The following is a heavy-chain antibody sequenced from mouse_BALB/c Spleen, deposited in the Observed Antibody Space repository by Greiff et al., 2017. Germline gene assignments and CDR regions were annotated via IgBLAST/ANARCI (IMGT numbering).Heavy chain of an antibody. D-gene: IGHD2-14*01. J-gene: IGHJ4*01. Sequence: QVQLQQSGAELVKPGASVKLSCKASGYTFTSYYMYWVKQRPGQGLEWIGEINPSNGGTNFNEKFKSKATLTVDKSSSTAYMQLSSLTSEDFAVYYCTRRGVRRGDYAMDYWGQGTSVTVSS. CDR1: GYTFTSYY. V-gene: IGHV1S81*02. CDR2: INPSNGGT. CDR3: TRRGVRRGDYAMDY.